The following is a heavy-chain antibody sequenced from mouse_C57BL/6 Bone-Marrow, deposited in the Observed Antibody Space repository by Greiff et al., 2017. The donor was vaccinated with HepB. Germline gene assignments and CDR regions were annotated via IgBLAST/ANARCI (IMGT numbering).Heavy chain of an antibody. D-gene: IGHD2-4*01. V-gene: IGHV4-1*01. CDR2: INPDSSTI. J-gene: IGHJ2*01. Sequence: EVQLQESGGGLVQPGGSLKLSCAASGIDFSRYWMSWVRRAPGKGLEWIGEINPDSSTINYAPSLKDKFIITRDNAKNTRYLQMSKVRSEDTAFSDCARLDDYDEYYFDYWGQGTTLTVSS. CDR3: ARLDDYDEYYFDY. CDR1: GIDFSRYW.